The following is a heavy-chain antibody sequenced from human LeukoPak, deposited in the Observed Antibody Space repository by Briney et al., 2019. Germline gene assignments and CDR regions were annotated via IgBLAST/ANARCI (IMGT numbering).Heavy chain of an antibody. J-gene: IGHJ6*02. CDR3: ARPQLTASEYYYYYGMDV. D-gene: IGHD2-21*02. V-gene: IGHV1-46*01. CDR2: INPSAGGT. Sequence: GASVKVSCKASGYTFTNYHMHWVRQAPGQGLEWTGRINPSAGGTSYAQKFQGRVTITADESTSTAYMELSSLRSEDTAVYYCARPQLTASEYYYYYGMDVWGQGTTVTVSS. CDR1: GYTFTNYH.